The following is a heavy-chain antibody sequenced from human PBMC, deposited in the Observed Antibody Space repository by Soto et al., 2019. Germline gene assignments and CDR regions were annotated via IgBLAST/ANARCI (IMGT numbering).Heavy chain of an antibody. CDR1: GGTFNSYA. CDR3: KRCGIRYHSIGYYLGIDGMDV. V-gene: IGHV1-69*12. D-gene: IGHD3-22*01. Sequence: QVQLVQSGAEVKKPESSVRVSCKASGGTFNSYAITWVRQAPGQGLEWMGGTIPMFGTTNYAEKFQGRVTITADESTNTPYMELSRLRSEDTAVYYCKRCGIRYHSIGYYLGIDGMDVWGQGTTVIVSS. CDR2: TIPMFGTT. J-gene: IGHJ6*02.